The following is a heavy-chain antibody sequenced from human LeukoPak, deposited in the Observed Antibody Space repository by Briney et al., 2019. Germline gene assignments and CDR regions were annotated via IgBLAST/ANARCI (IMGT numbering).Heavy chain of an antibody. CDR3: ARVGDSSGYYYGGNWFDP. CDR1: GYTFTGYH. D-gene: IGHD3-22*01. CDR2: INPNSGGT. J-gene: IGHJ5*02. V-gene: IGHV1-2*02. Sequence: ASVKVSCKASGYTFTGYHMHWVRQAPGQGLEWMGWINPNSGGTNYAQKFQGRVTMTRDTSISTAYMELSRLRSDDTAVYYCARVGDSSGYYYGGNWFDPWGQGTLVTVSS.